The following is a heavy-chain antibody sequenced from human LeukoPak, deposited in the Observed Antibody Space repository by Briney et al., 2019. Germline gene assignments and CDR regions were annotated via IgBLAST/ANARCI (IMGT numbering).Heavy chain of an antibody. CDR1: GGTFSSYV. J-gene: IGHJ3*02. Sequence: SVKVSCKASGGTFSSYVITWVRQAPGQGLEWMGGIIPIFGTANYAQKFQGRVTIIADESTSTAYMELSSLRSEDTAVYYCARNTYYYGSGSYFAFDIWGQGTMVTVSS. D-gene: IGHD3-10*01. CDR3: ARNTYYYGSGSYFAFDI. CDR2: IIPIFGTA. V-gene: IGHV1-69*13.